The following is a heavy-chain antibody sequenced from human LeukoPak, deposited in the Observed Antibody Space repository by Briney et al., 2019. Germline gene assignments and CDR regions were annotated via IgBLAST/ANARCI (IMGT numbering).Heavy chain of an antibody. Sequence: GGSLRLSCAASGFTFSSYAMSWVRQAPGKGLEWVSAIVDSGGRTYNADSVKGRFTISRDNAKNSLYLQMNSLRAEDMALYYCAKGGGGRLIYYYYMDVWGKGTTVTVSS. J-gene: IGHJ6*03. CDR2: IVDSGGRT. D-gene: IGHD3-16*01. CDR3: AKGGGGRLIYYYYMDV. V-gene: IGHV3-23*01. CDR1: GFTFSSYA.